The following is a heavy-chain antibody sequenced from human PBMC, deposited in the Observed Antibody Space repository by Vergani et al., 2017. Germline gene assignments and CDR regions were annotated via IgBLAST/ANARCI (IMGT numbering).Heavy chain of an antibody. CDR1: GFTFDDYA. D-gene: IGHD2-8*01. J-gene: IGHJ4*02. CDR3: AKEIRVRGLYLTAFDY. Sequence: EVQQVESGGGLIQPGRSLRLSCAASGFTFDDYAVHWVRQPPGKGLEWVSGISWNSGYIGYADSVKGRFTISRDNAKNSLYLQMNSLRAEDTALYYCAKEIRVRGLYLTAFDYWGQGTLVTVSS. CDR2: ISWNSGYI. V-gene: IGHV3-9*01.